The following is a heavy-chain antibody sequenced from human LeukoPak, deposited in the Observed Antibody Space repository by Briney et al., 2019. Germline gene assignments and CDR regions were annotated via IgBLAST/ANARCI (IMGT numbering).Heavy chain of an antibody. CDR1: GGSFSGYY. CDR3: ARSGCSSTSCYLSRMDV. J-gene: IGHJ6*04. D-gene: IGHD2-2*01. CDR2: INHSGST. V-gene: IGHV4-34*01. Sequence: PSETLSLTCAVYGGSFSGYYWSWIRQPPGKGLEWIGEINHSGSTNYNPSLKSRVTISVDTSKNQFSLKLSSVTAADTAVYYCARSGCSSTSCYLSRMDVWGKGTTVTVSS.